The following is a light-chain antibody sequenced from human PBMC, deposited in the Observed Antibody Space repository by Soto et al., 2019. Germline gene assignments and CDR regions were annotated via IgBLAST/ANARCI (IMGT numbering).Light chain of an antibody. Sequence: DIVMTQTPLSLAVTPGQPASISCKSSQSLLHTDGQTYLSWYLQKTGQPPQLLIYEISKRISGVPERFSGSGSGTHFTLKISRVEAEDVGVYYCMQSIQFPYTFGQGTKLEIK. CDR1: QSLLHTDGQTY. J-gene: IGKJ2*01. CDR2: EIS. V-gene: IGKV2D-29*01. CDR3: MQSIQFPYT.